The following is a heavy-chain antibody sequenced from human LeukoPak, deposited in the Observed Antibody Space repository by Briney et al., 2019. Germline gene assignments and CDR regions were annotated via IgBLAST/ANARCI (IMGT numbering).Heavy chain of an antibody. V-gene: IGHV3-21*01. CDR1: GFTFSSYS. D-gene: IGHD2-21*01. Sequence: GGSLRLSCAASGFTFSSYSMNWVRQAPGKGLEWISSISSSSSYIYDADSVKGRFTISRDNAKNSLYLQMNSLRAEDTAVYYCARDSISADYYYGMDVWGQGATVTVSS. CDR2: ISSSSSYI. J-gene: IGHJ6*02. CDR3: ARDSISADYYYGMDV.